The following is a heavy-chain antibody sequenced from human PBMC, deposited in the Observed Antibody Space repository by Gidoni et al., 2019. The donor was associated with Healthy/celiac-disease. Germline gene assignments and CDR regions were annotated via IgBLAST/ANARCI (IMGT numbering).Heavy chain of an antibody. V-gene: IGHV3-21*01. CDR3: ARDYYGSGSYYFVGQPGRAPLDY. D-gene: IGHD3-10*01. CDR2: ISSSSSYI. CDR1: GFTFSSYS. J-gene: IGHJ4*02. Sequence: EVQLVESGGGLVKPGGSLRLSCSASGFTFSSYSMNWVRQATGTGLEWVSSISSSSSYIYYADSVKGRFTISRDNAKNSLYLQMNSLRAEDTAVYYCARDYYGSGSYYFVGQPGRAPLDYWGQGTLVTVSS.